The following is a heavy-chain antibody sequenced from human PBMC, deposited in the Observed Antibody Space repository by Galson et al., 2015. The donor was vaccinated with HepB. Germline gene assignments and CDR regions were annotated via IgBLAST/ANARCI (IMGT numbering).Heavy chain of an antibody. CDR2: ISAYNGNT. Sequence: SVKVSCKTSGYTFTSYGISWVRQAPGQGLEWMGWISAYNGNTNYAQKLQGRVTMTTDTSTSTAYMELRSLRSDDTAVYYCARAYWEMVRGDYWGQGTLVTVSS. D-gene: IGHD3-10*01. J-gene: IGHJ4*02. CDR3: ARAYWEMVRGDY. CDR1: GYTFTSYG. V-gene: IGHV1-18*01.